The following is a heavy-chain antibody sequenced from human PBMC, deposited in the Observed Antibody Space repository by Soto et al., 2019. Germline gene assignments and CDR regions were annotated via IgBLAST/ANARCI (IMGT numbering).Heavy chain of an antibody. CDR3: ARATLNAYDSSGYTLYY. J-gene: IGHJ4*02. V-gene: IGHV1-46*01. CDR1: GYTFTSYY. CDR2: INPSGGST. D-gene: IGHD3-22*01. Sequence: ASVKVSCKASGYTFTSYYMHWVRQAPGQGLEWMGIINPSGGSTSYAQKFQGRVTMTRDTSTSTVYMELSSLRSEDTAVYYCARATLNAYDSSGYTLYYWGQGTLVTVSS.